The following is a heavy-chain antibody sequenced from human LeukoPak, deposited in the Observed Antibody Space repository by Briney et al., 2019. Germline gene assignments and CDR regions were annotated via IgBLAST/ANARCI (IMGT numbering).Heavy chain of an antibody. D-gene: IGHD2-21*02. J-gene: IGHJ6*03. V-gene: IGHV3-30*02. CDR1: GFTFSSYG. CDR3: AKLGDYYYYYYMDV. CDR2: IRYDGSNK. Sequence: GGSLRLSCAASGFTFSSYGMHWVRQAPGKGLEWVAFIRYDGSNKYYADSVKGRFTISRDNSKNTLYLQMNSLRAEDTAVYYCAKLGDYYYYYYMDVWGKGTTVTISS.